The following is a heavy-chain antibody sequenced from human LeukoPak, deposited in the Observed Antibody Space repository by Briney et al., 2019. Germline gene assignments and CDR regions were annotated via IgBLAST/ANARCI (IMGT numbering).Heavy chain of an antibody. CDR3: ARIGYSSSSTDY. J-gene: IGHJ4*02. D-gene: IGHD6-6*01. V-gene: IGHV3-30*02. Sequence: PGGSLRLSCAASGFTFSSYGMHWVRQAPGKGLEWVAFIRYDGSNKYYADSVKGRFTISRDNSKNTLYLQMNSLRAEDTAVYYCARIGYSSSSTDYWGQGTLVTVCS. CDR1: GFTFSSYG. CDR2: IRYDGSNK.